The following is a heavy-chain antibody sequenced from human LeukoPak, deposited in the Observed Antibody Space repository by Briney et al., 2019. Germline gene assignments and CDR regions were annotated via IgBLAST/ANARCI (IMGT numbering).Heavy chain of an antibody. J-gene: IGHJ4*02. CDR3: ARHVGSSWYTDY. V-gene: IGHV4-39*01. D-gene: IGHD6-13*01. Sequence: SETLSLTCTVSGGSISGSSFYWGWSRQPPGKGLEWIGGIYYRGSTYYNPSLKSRVTISVDTSKNQFSLKLSSVTAADTAVYYCARHVGSSWYTDYWGQGTLVTVSS. CDR2: IYYRGST. CDR1: GGSISGSSFY.